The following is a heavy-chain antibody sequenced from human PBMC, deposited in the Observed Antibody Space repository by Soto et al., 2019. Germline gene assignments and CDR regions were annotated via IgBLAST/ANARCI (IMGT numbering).Heavy chain of an antibody. V-gene: IGHV3-33*01. D-gene: IGHD6-13*01. CDR1: GFTFSSYA. CDR3: ARDAILSSSWYGN. CDR2: IWYDGSNK. J-gene: IGHJ4*02. Sequence: QVQLVESGGGVVQPGRSLRLSCAASGFTFSSYAMHWVRQAPGKGLEWVAVIWYDGSNKYYADSVKGRFTISRVNSKNTLYLQLNSRRAEDTAVYYCARDAILSSSWYGNWGQGTLVNVSS.